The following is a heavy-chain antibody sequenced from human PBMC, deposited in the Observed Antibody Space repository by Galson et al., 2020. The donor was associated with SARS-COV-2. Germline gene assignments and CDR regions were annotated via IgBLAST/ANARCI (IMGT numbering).Heavy chain of an antibody. Sequence: GESLKISCAASGFTVSSNYMTWVRQAPGKGLECISVIYTDGSTFYADSVKGRFTVSRDHSKNTLFLQMNSLRAEDTAVYYCARDRRVLGIDPWGQGTLVTVSS. D-gene: IGHD3-10*01. V-gene: IGHV3-53*01. CDR1: GFTVSSNY. CDR3: ARDRRVLGIDP. CDR2: IYTDGST. J-gene: IGHJ5*02.